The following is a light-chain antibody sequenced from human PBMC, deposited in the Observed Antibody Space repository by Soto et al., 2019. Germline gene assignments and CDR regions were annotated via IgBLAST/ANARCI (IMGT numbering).Light chain of an antibody. V-gene: IGKV1-5*03. CDR1: QSISDR. J-gene: IGKJ2*01. Sequence: DIQMTQSPSTLSASVGDRLTITCRASQSISDRLAWYRQRPGKAPNLLIYKASTLESGVPSRFSGSASGTEFTLTISSLQPDDFATYYGQQYNSYPYTFGQGTKLEIK. CDR3: QQYNSYPYT. CDR2: KAS.